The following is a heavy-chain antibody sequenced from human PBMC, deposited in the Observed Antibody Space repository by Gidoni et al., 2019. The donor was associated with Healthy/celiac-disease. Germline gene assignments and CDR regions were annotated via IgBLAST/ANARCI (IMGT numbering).Heavy chain of an antibody. D-gene: IGHD6-19*01. CDR2: ISSSSSYI. V-gene: IGHV3-21*01. CDR1: GFTFSSYS. Sequence: EVQLVESGGGLVKPGGSLRLSCAASGFTFSSYSMNWVRQAPGKGLEWVSSISSSSSYIYYADSVKGRFTISRDNAKNSLYLQMNSLRAEDTAVYYCAREYSSGWDYYYGMDVWGQGTTVTVSS. J-gene: IGHJ6*02. CDR3: AREYSSGWDYYYGMDV.